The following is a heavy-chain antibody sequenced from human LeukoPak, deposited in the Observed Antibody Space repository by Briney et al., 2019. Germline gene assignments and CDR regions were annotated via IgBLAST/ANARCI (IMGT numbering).Heavy chain of an antibody. D-gene: IGHD3-10*01. CDR2: ITESGDDT. Sequence: GGSLRLSCAASGFTFSSYSMNWVRQAPGKGPEWVSVITESGDDTNYADSVKGRFIIYRDNSKNTLFLQMNSLRVEDTAVYYCARDETKGKGTAWFGWVYWGRGTLVTVSS. V-gene: IGHV3-23*01. J-gene: IGHJ4*02. CDR3: ARDETKGKGTAWFGWVY. CDR1: GFTFSSYS.